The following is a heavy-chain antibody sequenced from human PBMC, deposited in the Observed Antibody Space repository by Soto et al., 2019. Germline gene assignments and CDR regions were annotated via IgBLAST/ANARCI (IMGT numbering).Heavy chain of an antibody. J-gene: IGHJ6*02. CDR3: ARDGVRGVIGYYYYGMDV. V-gene: IGHV4-34*01. CDR1: GGSFSGYY. Sequence: SETLSLTCAVYGGSFSGYYWSWIRQPPGKGLEWIGEINHSGSTNCNPSLKSRVTISVDTSKNQFSLKLSSVTAADTAVYYCARDGVRGVIGYYYYGMDVWGQGNTVTVSS. CDR2: INHSGST. D-gene: IGHD3-10*01.